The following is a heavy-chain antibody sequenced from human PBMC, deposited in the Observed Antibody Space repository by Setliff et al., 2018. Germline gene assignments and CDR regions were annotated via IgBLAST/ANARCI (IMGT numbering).Heavy chain of an antibody. Sequence: ASVKVSCKASGYSFIDYYIHWVRQAPGQGPEWMGRVNPKNGGILYSQKFEGRVSMTGDRTISTVYMDLRSLTFDDTAVYYCARDWFCSGGDCSDAFDIWGQGTMVTVS. V-gene: IGHV1-2*06. D-gene: IGHD2-21*02. CDR1: GYSFIDYY. CDR2: VNPKNGGI. CDR3: ARDWFCSGGDCSDAFDI. J-gene: IGHJ3*02.